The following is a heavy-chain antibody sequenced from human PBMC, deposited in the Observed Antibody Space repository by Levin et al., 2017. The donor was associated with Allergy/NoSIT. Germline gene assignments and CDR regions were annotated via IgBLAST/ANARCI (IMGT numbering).Heavy chain of an antibody. D-gene: IGHD3-10*01. V-gene: IGHV4-34*01. CDR1: AGSFGGYY. CDR3: ARRSGIRGPNWFDP. Sequence: TLSLTCAVYAGSFGGYYWTWFRQTPGKGLEWIGEISHSGSTNYNPFLKSRVTISSDTSKNQFSLKLSSVTAADTAVYYCARRSGIRGPNWFDPWGQGTLVTVSS. CDR2: ISHSGST. J-gene: IGHJ5*02.